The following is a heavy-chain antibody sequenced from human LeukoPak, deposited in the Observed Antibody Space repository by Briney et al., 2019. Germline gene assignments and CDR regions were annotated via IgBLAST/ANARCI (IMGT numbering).Heavy chain of an antibody. Sequence: SETLSLTRAVYGGSFSGYYWSWIRQPPGKGLEWIGEINHSGCTNYTPSVKGRVTISVDTSKNQFSLKLSSVTAADTAVYYCARGIYSSSWGFDPWGQGTLVTVSS. J-gene: IGHJ5*02. CDR2: INHSGCT. V-gene: IGHV4-34*01. D-gene: IGHD6-13*01. CDR1: GGSFSGYY. CDR3: ARGIYSSSWGFDP.